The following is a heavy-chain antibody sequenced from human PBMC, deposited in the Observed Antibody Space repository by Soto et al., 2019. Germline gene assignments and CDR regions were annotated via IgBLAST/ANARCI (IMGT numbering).Heavy chain of an antibody. V-gene: IGHV1-3*01. Sequence: ASVKVSCKASGYTFTSYAMHWVRQAPGQGLEWMGWINAGNGNTKYSQKFQCRVTITRDTSASTAYMELSSLRSEDTAVYYCARDVEYYDTLTGYCTRSPYFDHWGQGTLVTVSS. CDR2: INAGNGNT. J-gene: IGHJ4*02. D-gene: IGHD3-9*01. CDR3: ARDVEYYDTLTGYCTRSPYFDH. CDR1: GYTFTSYA.